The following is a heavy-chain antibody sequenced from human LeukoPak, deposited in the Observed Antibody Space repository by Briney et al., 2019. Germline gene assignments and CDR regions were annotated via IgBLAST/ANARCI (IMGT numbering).Heavy chain of an antibody. CDR3: AREGGNFDY. J-gene: IGHJ4*02. CDR2: IYHSGST. V-gene: IGHV4-38-2*02. CDR1: GYSISSGYY. Sequence: SETLSLTCTVSGYSISSGYYWGWIRQPPGKGLEWIGSIYHSGSTNYNPSLKSRVTISVDKSKNQFSLKLSSVTAADTAVYYCAREGGNFDYWGQGTLVTVSS.